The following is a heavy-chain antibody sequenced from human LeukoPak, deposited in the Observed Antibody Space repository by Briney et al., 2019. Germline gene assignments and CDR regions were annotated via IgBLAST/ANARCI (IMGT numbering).Heavy chain of an antibody. V-gene: IGHV1-8*01. CDR2: MNPNSGNT. D-gene: IGHD3-22*01. CDR3: ARIMDSSGYYLEYYFDY. Sequence: ASVKVSCKASGHTFTSYDINWVRQATGQGLEWMGWMNPNSGNTGYAQKFQGRVTMTRNTSISTAYMELSSLRSEDTAVYYCARIMDSSGYYLEYYFDYWGQGTLVTVSS. J-gene: IGHJ4*02. CDR1: GHTFTSYD.